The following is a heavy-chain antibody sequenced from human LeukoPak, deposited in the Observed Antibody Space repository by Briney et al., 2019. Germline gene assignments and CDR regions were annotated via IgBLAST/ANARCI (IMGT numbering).Heavy chain of an antibody. CDR2: ISGSGGST. CDR1: GFTFSSYA. V-gene: IGHV3-23*01. D-gene: IGHD3-10*01. Sequence: GGSLRLSCAASGFTFSSYAMSWVRQAPGKGLEWVSAISGSGGSTYYADSVKGRFTISRDNSKNTLYLQMNSLRAEDTAVYYCAKVGGFGELLSCNHYYGMDVWGQGTTVTVSS. J-gene: IGHJ6*02. CDR3: AKVGGFGELLSCNHYYGMDV.